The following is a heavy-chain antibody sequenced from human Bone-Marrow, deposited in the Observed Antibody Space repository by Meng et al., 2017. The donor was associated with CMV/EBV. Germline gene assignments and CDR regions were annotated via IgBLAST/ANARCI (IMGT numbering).Heavy chain of an antibody. CDR3: ARVGELWFGEGRADY. CDR2: ISAYNGNT. D-gene: IGHD3-10*01. CDR1: GYTFTRYG. J-gene: IGHJ4*02. V-gene: IGHV1-18*01. Sequence: SGYTFTRYGISWVRQAPGQGLEWMGWISAYNGNTNYAQKLQGRVTMTTDTSTSTAYMELRSLRSDDTAVYYCARVGELWFGEGRADYWGQGTLVTVSS.